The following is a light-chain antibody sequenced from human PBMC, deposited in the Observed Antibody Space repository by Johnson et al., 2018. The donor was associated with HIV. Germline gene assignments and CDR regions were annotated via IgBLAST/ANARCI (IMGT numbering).Light chain of an antibody. CDR1: TSNIENNY. J-gene: IGLJ1*01. V-gene: IGLV1-51*02. Sequence: QSVLTQPPSVSAASGQKVTISCSGSTSNIENNYVSWYQQLPGTATKLLIYENNKRPSGIPDRFSGSKSGTSATLGITGLQTGDEADYYCGTWYSSLSAYVFVTGTKVTVL. CDR2: ENN. CDR3: GTWYSSLSAYV.